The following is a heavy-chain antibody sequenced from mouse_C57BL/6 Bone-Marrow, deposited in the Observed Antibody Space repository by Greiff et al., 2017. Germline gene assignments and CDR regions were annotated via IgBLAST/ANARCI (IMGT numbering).Heavy chain of an antibody. V-gene: IGHV1-63*01. CDR3: ARFDYPYAMDY. J-gene: IGHJ4*01. CDR2: IYPGGGYT. D-gene: IGHD2-4*01. CDR1: GYTFTNYW. Sequence: QVQLQQSGAELVRPGTSVKMSCKASGYTFTNYWIGWAKQRPGHGLEWIGDIYPGGGYTNYNEKFKGKATLTADKSSSPAYMQFSSLTSEDSAIYSCARFDYPYAMDYWGQGTSVTVSS.